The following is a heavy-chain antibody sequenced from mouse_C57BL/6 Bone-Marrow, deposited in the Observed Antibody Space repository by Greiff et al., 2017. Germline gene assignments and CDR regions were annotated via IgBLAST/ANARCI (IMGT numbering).Heavy chain of an antibody. Sequence: QVQLKQSGPELVKPGASVKISCKASGYAFSSSWMNWVKQRPGKGLEWIGRIYPGDGDTNYNGKFKGKATLTADKSSSTAYMQLSSLTSEDSAVYFCARQLWLRREWYFDVWGTGTTVTVSS. V-gene: IGHV1-82*01. CDR3: ARQLWLRREWYFDV. J-gene: IGHJ1*03. D-gene: IGHD2-2*01. CDR1: GYAFSSSW. CDR2: IYPGDGDT.